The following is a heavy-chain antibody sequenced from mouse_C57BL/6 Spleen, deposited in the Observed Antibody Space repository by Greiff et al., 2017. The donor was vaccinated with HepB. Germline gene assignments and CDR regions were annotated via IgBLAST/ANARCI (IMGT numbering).Heavy chain of an antibody. CDR1: GFTFSSYT. J-gene: IGHJ4*01. V-gene: IGHV5-9*01. CDR2: ISGGGGNT. Sequence: EVQGVESGGGLVKPGGSLKLSCAASGFTFSSYTMSWVRQTPEKRLEWVATISGGGGNTYYPDSVKGRFTISRDNAKNTLYLQMSSLRSEDTALYYCASLYGKGAMDYWGQGTSVTVSS. D-gene: IGHD2-1*01. CDR3: ASLYGKGAMDY.